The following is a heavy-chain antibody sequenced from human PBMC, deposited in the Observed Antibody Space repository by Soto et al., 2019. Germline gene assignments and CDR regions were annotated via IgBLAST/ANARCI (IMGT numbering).Heavy chain of an antibody. D-gene: IGHD6-19*01. CDR1: GYTFTGYY. V-gene: IGHV1-2*02. CDR2: INPNSGDS. Sequence: ASVKVSFKTSGYTFTGYYIHWIRQAPGQGLEWMGWINPNSGDSNYSQEFQGRVTMTSDTSITTAYMQLTRLRSDDTAVYYCARREQWLENFDFWGQGTLVTVSS. J-gene: IGHJ4*02. CDR3: ARREQWLENFDF.